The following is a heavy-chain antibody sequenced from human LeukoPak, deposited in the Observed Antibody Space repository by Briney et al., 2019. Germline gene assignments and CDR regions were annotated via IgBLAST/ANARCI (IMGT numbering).Heavy chain of an antibody. J-gene: IGHJ3*02. D-gene: IGHD2-2*01. V-gene: IGHV1-24*01. CDR1: GYTLTELS. CDR3: AVLMGYCSSTSCLYDAFDI. Sequence: GASVKVSCKVSGYTLTELSMHWVRQAPGKGLVWMGGFDPEDGETIYAQKFQGRVTMTEDTSTDTAYMELSSLRSEDTAVYYCAVLMGYCSSTSCLYDAFDIWGQGTMVTVSS. CDR2: FDPEDGET.